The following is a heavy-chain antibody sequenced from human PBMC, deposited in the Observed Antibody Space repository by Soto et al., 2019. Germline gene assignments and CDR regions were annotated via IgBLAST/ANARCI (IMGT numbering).Heavy chain of an antibody. CDR1: GGSISSGDSY. Sequence: SETLSLTCTVSGGSISSGDSYWSWIRQPPGKGLEWIGYIYYSGSTYYNPSLKSRVTISVDTSKNQFSLKLNSVTAADTAMYYCARGSRVKIPAATGRDYYYHGLDVWAQGTAVTVSS. CDR2: IYYSGST. D-gene: IGHD1-26*01. CDR3: ARGSRVKIPAATGRDYYYHGLDV. V-gene: IGHV4-30-4*01. J-gene: IGHJ6*02.